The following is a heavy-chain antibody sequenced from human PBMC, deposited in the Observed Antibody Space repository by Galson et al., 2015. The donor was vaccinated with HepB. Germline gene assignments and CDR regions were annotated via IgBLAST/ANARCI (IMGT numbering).Heavy chain of an antibody. Sequence: SLRLSCAASRFTFSRYWMHWVRQAPGKGLVWVSRINSDEGTTGYADSVKGRFTISRDNAKNTLYLQMNSLRAEDTAVYYCARAIPYGDYYYYYAMDVWGQGTTVTVSS. J-gene: IGHJ6*02. D-gene: IGHD4-17*01. V-gene: IGHV3-74*01. CDR3: ARAIPYGDYYYYYAMDV. CDR2: INSDEGTT. CDR1: RFTFSRYW.